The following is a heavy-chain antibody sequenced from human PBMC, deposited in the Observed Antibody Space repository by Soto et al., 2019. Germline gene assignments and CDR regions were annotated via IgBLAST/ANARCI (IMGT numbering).Heavy chain of an antibody. Sequence: QAHLVESGGGVVQPGRSLRLSCAASGFTFTSYGMHWVRQAPGTRLEWVAVISDDGGLQHYADSVKGRFTISRDNSKNMVLLQMNSLRAEDTDVYYCVSDRGYGHASVPYSWGQGTLVSVSS. V-gene: IGHV3-30*03. CDR3: VSDRGYGHASVPYS. D-gene: IGHD5-18*01. J-gene: IGHJ4*02. CDR1: GFTFTSYG. CDR2: ISDDGGLQ.